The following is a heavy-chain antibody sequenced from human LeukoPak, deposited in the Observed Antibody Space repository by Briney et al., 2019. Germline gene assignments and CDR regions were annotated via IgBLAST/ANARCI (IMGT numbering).Heavy chain of an antibody. CDR2: INPSGGST. V-gene: IGHV1-46*01. CDR1: GYTFTSYY. Sequence: ASVKVSCKASGYTFTSYYMHWVRQAPGQGLEWMGIINPSGGSTSYAQKFQGRVTMTRDTSTSTVYMELSSLRSEDTAVYYCAREDRNEVGYTYGPTGYWGQGTLVTVSS. CDR3: AREDRNEVGYTYGPTGY. J-gene: IGHJ4*02. D-gene: IGHD5-18*01.